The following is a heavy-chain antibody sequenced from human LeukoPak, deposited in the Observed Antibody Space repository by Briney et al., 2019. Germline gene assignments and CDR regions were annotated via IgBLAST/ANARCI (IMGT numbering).Heavy chain of an antibody. CDR2: ISSSSSYI. J-gene: IGHJ4*02. D-gene: IGHD5-24*01. V-gene: IGHV3-21*01. CDR1: GYSFTSYW. CDR3: ARDEKRWLQFAPSYYFDY. Sequence: GESLKLSCKGSGYSFTSYWIGWVRQAPGKGLEWVSSISSSSSYIYYADSVKGRFTISRDNAKNSLYLQMNSLRAEDTAVYYCARDEKRWLQFAPSYYFDYWGQGTLVTVSS.